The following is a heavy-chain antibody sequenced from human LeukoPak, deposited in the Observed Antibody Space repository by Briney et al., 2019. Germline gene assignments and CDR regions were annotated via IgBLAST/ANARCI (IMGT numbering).Heavy chain of an antibody. D-gene: IGHD1-26*01. CDR1: GCTFSSYA. J-gene: IGHJ4*02. CDR3: ASPKLERYSGSPYY. CDR2: IIPIFGIA. V-gene: IGHV1-69*04. Sequence: SVKVSCKASGCTFSSYAISWVRQAPGQGLEWMGMIIPIFGIANYAQKFQGRVTITADKSTSTAYMELSSLRSEDTAVYYCASPKLERYSGSPYYWGQGTLVTVSS.